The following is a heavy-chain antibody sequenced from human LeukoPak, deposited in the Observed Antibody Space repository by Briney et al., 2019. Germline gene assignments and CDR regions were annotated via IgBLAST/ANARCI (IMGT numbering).Heavy chain of an antibody. CDR3: AKLTTS. V-gene: IGHV3-30*14. D-gene: IGHD4-11*01. J-gene: IGHJ4*02. Sequence: GGSLRLSCAASGFTFSSYAMHWVRQAPGKGLEWVAVISYDGSNKYYADSVKGRFTISRDNSKNTLYLQMNSLRAEDTAVYYCAKLTTSWGQGTLVTVSS. CDR2: ISYDGSNK. CDR1: GFTFSSYA.